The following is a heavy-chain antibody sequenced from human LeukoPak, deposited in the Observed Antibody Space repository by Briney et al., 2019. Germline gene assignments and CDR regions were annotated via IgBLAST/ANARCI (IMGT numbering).Heavy chain of an antibody. V-gene: IGHV3-30-3*01. CDR2: ISYDGSNK. CDR1: GFTFSSYA. Sequence: GGSLRLSCAASGFTFSSYAMHWVRQAPGKGLEWVAVISYDGSNKYYADSVKGRFTISRDNSKNTLYLQMNSLRAEDTAVYYCAALRGYFDLWGRGTLVTVSS. J-gene: IGHJ2*01. CDR3: AALRGYFDL.